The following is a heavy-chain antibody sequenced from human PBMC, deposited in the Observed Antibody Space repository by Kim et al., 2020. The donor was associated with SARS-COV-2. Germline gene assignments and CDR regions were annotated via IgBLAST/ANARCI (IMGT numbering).Heavy chain of an antibody. V-gene: IGHV3-33*01. D-gene: IGHD3-3*01. CDR3: ARGRGSTIFGVVIMYGGMDV. J-gene: IGHJ6*02. Sequence: GGSLRLSCAASGFTFSSYGMHWVHQAPGKGLEWVAVIWYDGSNKYYADSVKGRFTISRDNSKNTLYLQMNSLRAEDTAVYYCARGRGSTIFGVVIMYGGMDVWGQGTTVTVSS. CDR1: GFTFSSYG. CDR2: IWYDGSNK.